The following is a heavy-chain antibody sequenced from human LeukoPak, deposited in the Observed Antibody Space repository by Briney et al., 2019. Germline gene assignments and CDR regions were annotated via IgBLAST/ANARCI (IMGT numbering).Heavy chain of an antibody. CDR1: GFTFSSYE. D-gene: IGHD5-18*01. Sequence: GGSLRLSCAASGFTFSSYEMNWVRQAPGKGLEWVSYISSSSTIYYADSVKGRFTISRDNAKNSLYLQMNSLRAEDTAVYYCARELVDTAMVTVNAFDIWGQGTMVTVSS. V-gene: IGHV3-48*03. CDR2: ISSSSTI. J-gene: IGHJ3*02. CDR3: ARELVDTAMVTVNAFDI.